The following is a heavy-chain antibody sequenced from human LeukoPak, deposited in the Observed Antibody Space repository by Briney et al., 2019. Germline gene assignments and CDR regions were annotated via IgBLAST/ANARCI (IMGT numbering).Heavy chain of an antibody. V-gene: IGHV3-48*01. Sequence: PGGSLRLSCAASGFTFSSYTMNWVRQPPGKGLEWVSNIGTSSTTIYYADSVKGRFTISRDNAKNSLYLQMNSLRADDTAVYYCARDAGMDPFSGYGMDVWGQGTTVTVSS. CDR2: IGTSSTTI. D-gene: IGHD3-10*01. CDR3: ARDAGMDPFSGYGMDV. J-gene: IGHJ6*02. CDR1: GFTFSSYT.